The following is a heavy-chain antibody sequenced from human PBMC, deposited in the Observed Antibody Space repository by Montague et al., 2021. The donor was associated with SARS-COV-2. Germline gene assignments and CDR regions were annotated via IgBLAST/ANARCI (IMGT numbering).Heavy chain of an antibody. J-gene: IGHJ4*02. Sequence: SLRLSCAASGFIFSSCEMNWVRQAPGKGLEWVSYISNSGDTKYYADSVKGRFTISRDNAKNSLYLQMSSLRAEDTAVYYYARAGEDYYYDSSGFLYWGQGILVTVSS. D-gene: IGHD3-22*01. CDR1: GFIFSSCE. CDR3: ARAGEDYYYDSSGFLY. V-gene: IGHV3-48*03. CDR2: ISNSGDTK.